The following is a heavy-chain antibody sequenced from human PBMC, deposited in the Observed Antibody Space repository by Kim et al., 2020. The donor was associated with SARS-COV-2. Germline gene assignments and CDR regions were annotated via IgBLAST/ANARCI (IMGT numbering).Heavy chain of an antibody. CDR3: ARYGQLATTDQFFY. V-gene: IGHV3-7*01. CDR1: GFTFSSDW. Sequence: GGSLRLSCAVSGFTFSSDWMSWVRQAPGKGLEWVANIRQDGSEKYYLDSVKGRFTISRDNAKNSLYLQMDSLRAEDTAVYYCARYGQLATTDQFFYWGQG. D-gene: IGHD1-1*01. CDR2: IRQDGSEK. J-gene: IGHJ4*02.